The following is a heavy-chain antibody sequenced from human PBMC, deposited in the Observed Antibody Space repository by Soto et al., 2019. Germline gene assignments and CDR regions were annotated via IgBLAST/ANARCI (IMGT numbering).Heavy chain of an antibody. Sequence: PGGSLRLSCAASGFTFSSYTMHWVRQAPGKGLEWVALIPNDARYKHYADSVKGRSTISRDNSKNTLYLQMNSLRAEDTAVYYCARGALNYDLWSGPINGGMDVWGQGTTVTVSS. CDR3: ARGALNYDLWSGPINGGMDV. CDR2: IPNDARYK. V-gene: IGHV3-30*04. J-gene: IGHJ6*02. D-gene: IGHD3-3*01. CDR1: GFTFSSYT.